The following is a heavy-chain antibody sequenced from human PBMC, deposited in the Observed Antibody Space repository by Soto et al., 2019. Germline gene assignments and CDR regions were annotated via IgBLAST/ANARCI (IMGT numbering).Heavy chain of an antibody. D-gene: IGHD3-9*01. CDR2: INPNNGNT. CDR1: GYTCTGYY. V-gene: IGHV1-3*01. CDR3: ARNLMDYDILTGYYMAYWYFDL. J-gene: IGHJ2*01. Sequence: ASVKVSCKASGYTCTGYYMHWVRQAPGQGLEWMGWINPNNGNTKYSQKFQGRVTITRDTSASTAFMELSSLRSEDTAVYYCARNLMDYDILTGYYMAYWYFDLWGRGTLVTVSS.